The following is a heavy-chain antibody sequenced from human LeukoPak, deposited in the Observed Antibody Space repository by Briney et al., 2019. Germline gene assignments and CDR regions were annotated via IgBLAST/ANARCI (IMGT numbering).Heavy chain of an antibody. CDR1: GFTFSSYS. D-gene: IGHD3-9*01. CDR2: ISSSSSYI. Sequence: GGSLRLSCAASGFTFSSYSMNWVRQAPGKGLEWVSSISSSSSYIYYADSVKGRFTISRDNAKNSLYLQMNSLRAEDTAVYYCARCYDRYFDWSDFDYWGQGTLVTVSS. J-gene: IGHJ4*02. CDR3: ARCYDRYFDWSDFDY. V-gene: IGHV3-21*01.